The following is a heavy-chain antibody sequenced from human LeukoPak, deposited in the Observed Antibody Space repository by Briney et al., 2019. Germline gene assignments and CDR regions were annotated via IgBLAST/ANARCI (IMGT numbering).Heavy chain of an antibody. CDR1: GGSFSGYY. CDR3: ARRSSKRFNWYFDL. Sequence: SETLSLTCAVYGGSFSGYYWSWIRQPPGKGLEWIGEINNSGSMNYNPSLKSRVTISVDTSKNQFSLKLSSVTAADTAVYYCARRSSKRFNWYFDLWGRGTLVT. V-gene: IGHV4-34*01. CDR2: INNSGSM. J-gene: IGHJ2*01. D-gene: IGHD5-24*01.